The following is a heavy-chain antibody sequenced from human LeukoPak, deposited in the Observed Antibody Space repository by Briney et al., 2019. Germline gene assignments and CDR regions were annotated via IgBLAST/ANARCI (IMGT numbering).Heavy chain of an antibody. D-gene: IGHD6-13*01. CDR2: IYYSGST. CDR3: ARRYAAAASWFDY. J-gene: IGHJ4*02. CDR1: GGSVSSGSYY. V-gene: IGHV4-61*01. Sequence: HSETLSLTCTVSGGSVSSGSYYWSWIRQPPGKGLEWIGYIYYSGSTNYNPSLKSRVTISVDTSKNQFSLKLSSVTAADTAVYYCARRYAAAASWFDYWGQGTLVTVSS.